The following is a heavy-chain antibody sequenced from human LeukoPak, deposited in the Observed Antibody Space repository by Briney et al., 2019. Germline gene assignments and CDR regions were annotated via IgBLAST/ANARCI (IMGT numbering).Heavy chain of an antibody. J-gene: IGHJ4*02. D-gene: IGHD2-2*01. CDR2: ISGSGGST. CDR3: ATDCSSTSCPVPGFDY. V-gene: IGHV3-23*01. Sequence: GGPLRLSCAASGFTFSSYAMSWVRQAPGKGLEWVSAISGSGGSTYYADSAKGRFTISRDNSKNTLYLQMNSLRAEDTAVYYCATDCSSTSCPVPGFDYWGQGTLVTVSS. CDR1: GFTFSSYA.